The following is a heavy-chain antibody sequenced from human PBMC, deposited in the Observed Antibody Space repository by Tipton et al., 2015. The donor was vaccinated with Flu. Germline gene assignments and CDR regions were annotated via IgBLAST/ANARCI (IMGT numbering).Heavy chain of an antibody. Sequence: TLSLTCTISGDSISSDYYWGWIRQPPGKGLEWIGNIFHTGSTYHNPSLKSRVTISINTSKNQFSLKVFSVTAADTAVYYCAGRDYSNYVSEPKNWFDPWGQGALVTVSS. D-gene: IGHD4-11*01. CDR2: IFHTGST. V-gene: IGHV4-38-2*02. CDR1: GDSISSDYY. J-gene: IGHJ5*02. CDR3: AGRDYSNYVSEPKNWFDP.